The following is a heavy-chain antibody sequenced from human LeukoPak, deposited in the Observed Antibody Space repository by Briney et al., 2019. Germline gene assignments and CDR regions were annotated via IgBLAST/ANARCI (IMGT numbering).Heavy chain of an antibody. CDR3: ARVSPIGATSGAHDAFDI. CDR2: IYYSGST. V-gene: IGHV4-59*01. CDR1: GGSISSYY. D-gene: IGHD1-26*01. Sequence: PSETLSLTCTVSGGSISSYYLSWIRQPPGKGLEWIGYIYYSGSTNYNPSLKSRVTISVDTSKNQFSLKLSSVTAADTAVYYCARVSPIGATSGAHDAFDIWGQGTMVTVSS. J-gene: IGHJ3*02.